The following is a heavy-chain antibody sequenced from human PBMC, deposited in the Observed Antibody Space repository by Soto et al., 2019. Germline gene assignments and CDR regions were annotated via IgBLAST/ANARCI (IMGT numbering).Heavy chain of an antibody. J-gene: IGHJ6*02. CDR2: IIPIFGTA. CDR3: GSQSGCSSTSCYPDFCYYGMDV. V-gene: IGHV1-69*06. D-gene: IGHD2-2*01. CDR1: GGTFSSYA. Sequence: QVQLVQSGAEVKKPGSSVQVSCKASGGTFSSYAISWVRQAPGQGLEWMGGIIPIFGTANYAQKFQGRVTITADKSPSTAYMELSGLRSEDTAVYYRGSQSGCSSTSCYPDFCYYGMDVWGQGTTVTVSS.